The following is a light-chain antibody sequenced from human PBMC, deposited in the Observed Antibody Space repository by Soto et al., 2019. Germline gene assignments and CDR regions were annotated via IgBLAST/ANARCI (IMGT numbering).Light chain of an antibody. Sequence: QMTHSPSSLAASVGDSVTIKCRASQGISSYLAWYQQKPGKAPKLLIYAASTLQSGVPSRFSGSGSGTDVTLLLCRLPPEDFATYYCQQLTSYPLTFGGGTKVDI. J-gene: IGKJ4*01. CDR1: QGISSY. V-gene: IGKV1-9*01. CDR3: QQLTSYPLT. CDR2: AAS.